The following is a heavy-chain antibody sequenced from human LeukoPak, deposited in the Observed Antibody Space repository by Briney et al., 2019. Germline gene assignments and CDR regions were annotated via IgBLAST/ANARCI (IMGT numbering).Heavy chain of an antibody. CDR3: ARFSSGWYYFDY. CDR1: GFTFSDYY. Sequence: PGGSLRLSCAASGFTFSDYYMSWIRQAPGKGLEWVSYISSRSSHTNYADSAKGRFTISRDNAKNSLYLQMNSLRAEDTAVYYCARFSSGWYYFDYWGQGTLVTVSS. V-gene: IGHV3-11*03. CDR2: ISSRSSHT. D-gene: IGHD6-19*01. J-gene: IGHJ4*02.